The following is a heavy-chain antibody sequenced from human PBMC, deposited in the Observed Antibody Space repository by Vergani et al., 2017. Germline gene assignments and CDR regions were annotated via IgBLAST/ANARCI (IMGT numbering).Heavy chain of an antibody. CDR2: VYYSGST. J-gene: IGHJ6*03. CDR3: ARPLYYYYYMDV. Sequence: QLQLQESGPGLVKPSETLALTCTVSGGSISSSTYYWGWIRQPPGKGLEWLGSVYYSGSTYYNPSLKSRVTISVDPSKNQFSLRLNSVPAAATAVYYCARPLYYYYYMDVWGNGTTVTVSS. CDR1: GGSISSSTYY. V-gene: IGHV4-39*01.